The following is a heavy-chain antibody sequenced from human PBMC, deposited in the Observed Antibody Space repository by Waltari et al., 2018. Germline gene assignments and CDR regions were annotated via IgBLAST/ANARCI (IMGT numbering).Heavy chain of an antibody. D-gene: IGHD6-6*01. CDR2: IYTSGST. V-gene: IGHV4-61*02. Sequence: QVQLQESGPGLVTPSQTLSLTCTVSGGSLSSCSYYWSWIRQPAGKGLEWIGRIYTSGSTNYNPSLKSRVTISVDTSKNQFSLKLSSVTAADTAVYYCARGSSSNDYWGQGTLVTVSS. CDR3: ARGSSSNDY. CDR1: GGSLSSCSYY. J-gene: IGHJ4*02.